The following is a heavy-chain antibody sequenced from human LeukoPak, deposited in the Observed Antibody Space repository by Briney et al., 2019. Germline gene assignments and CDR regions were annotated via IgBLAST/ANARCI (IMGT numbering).Heavy chain of an antibody. CDR3: ARGLRDGHKTLDY. CDR1: GGSFSSASYS. J-gene: IGHJ4*02. CDR2: INYRGST. V-gene: IGHV4-31*03. Sequence: PSETLSLTCTVSGGSFSSASYSWTWIRQHPGKGLEWIGNINYRGSTTYNPSLKSRLNISVDTSKNQFSLRLNSVTAADTAVFYCARGLRDGHKTLDYWGQGTLVTVSS. D-gene: IGHD5-24*01.